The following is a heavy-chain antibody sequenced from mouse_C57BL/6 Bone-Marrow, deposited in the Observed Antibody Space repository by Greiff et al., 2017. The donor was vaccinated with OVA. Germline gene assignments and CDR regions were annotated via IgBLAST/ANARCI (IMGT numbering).Heavy chain of an antibody. D-gene: IGHD1-1*01. J-gene: IGHJ3*01. CDR1: GYTFTDYY. V-gene: IGHV1-19*01. Sequence: EVQLQQSGPVLVKPGASVKMSCKASGYTFTDYYMNWVKQSHGKSLEWIGVINPYNGGTSYNQKFKGKATLTVDKSSSTAYMELNSLTSEDSAVYYCARIRGSSAWFAYWGQGTLVTVSA. CDR3: ARIRGSSAWFAY. CDR2: INPYNGGT.